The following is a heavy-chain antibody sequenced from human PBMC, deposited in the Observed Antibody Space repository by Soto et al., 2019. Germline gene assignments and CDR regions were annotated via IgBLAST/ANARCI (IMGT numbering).Heavy chain of an antibody. V-gene: IGHV3-33*01. CDR1: GFTFSSYG. J-gene: IGHJ6*02. D-gene: IGHD6-13*01. CDR2: IWYDGSNK. CDR3: AREVNSSKKGPGDYYYYGMDV. Sequence: GGSLRLSCAASGFTFSSYGMHWVGQAPGKGLEWVAVIWYDGSNKYYADSVKGRFTISRDNSKNTLYLQMNSLRAEDTAVYYCAREVNSSKKGPGDYYYYGMDVWGQGTTVTVSS.